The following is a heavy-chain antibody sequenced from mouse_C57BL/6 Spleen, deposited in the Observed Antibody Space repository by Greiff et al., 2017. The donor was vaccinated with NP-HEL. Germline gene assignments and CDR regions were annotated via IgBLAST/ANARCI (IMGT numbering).Heavy chain of an antibody. CDR3: ARCYYGSSRGYFDV. D-gene: IGHD1-1*01. CDR2: ISSGSSTI. Sequence: EVMLVESGGGLVKPGGSLKLSCAASGFTFSDYGMHWVRQAPEKGLEWVAYISSGSSTIYYADTVKGRFTISRDNAKNTLFLQMTGLRSEDTAMYYCARCYYGSSRGYFDVWGTGTTVTVSS. CDR1: GFTFSDYG. V-gene: IGHV5-17*01. J-gene: IGHJ1*03.